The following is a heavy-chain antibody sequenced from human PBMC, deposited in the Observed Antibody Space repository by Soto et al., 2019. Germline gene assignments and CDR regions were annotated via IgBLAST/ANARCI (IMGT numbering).Heavy chain of an antibody. V-gene: IGHV3-30-3*01. CDR2: ISYDGSNK. J-gene: IGHJ5*02. D-gene: IGHD2-2*01. CDR3: AREARDIVVVPAVKRPFDP. Sequence: PGGPLRLSCAASGFTFGSYAMHWVRQAPGKGLEWVAVISYDGSNKYYADSVKGRFTISRDNSKNTLYLQMNSLRAEDTAVYYCAREARDIVVVPAVKRPFDPWGQGTLVTVSS. CDR1: GFTFGSYA.